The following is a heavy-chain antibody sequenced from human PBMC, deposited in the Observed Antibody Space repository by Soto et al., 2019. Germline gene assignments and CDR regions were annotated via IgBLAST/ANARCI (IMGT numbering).Heavy chain of an antibody. CDR3: ARVHVMVVAGSTFDY. CDR2: IYHGGTT. V-gene: IGHV4-38-2*01. J-gene: IGHJ4*01. Sequence: SETLSVTCAFSGYSLSIASYGGWIRQPPGKGPEWIASIYHGGTTFYNPSLKSRVTISVDTSKNHYSLKLRSVTAADTAVYYCARVHVMVVAGSTFDYWGPGTMVTVSS. CDR1: GYSLSIASY. D-gene: IGHD6-19*01.